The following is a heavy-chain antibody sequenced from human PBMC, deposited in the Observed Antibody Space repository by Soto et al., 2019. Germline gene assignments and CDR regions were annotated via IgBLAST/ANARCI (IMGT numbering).Heavy chain of an antibody. V-gene: IGHV4-39*07. CDR1: SGSISSGSYL. Sequence: SETLSLTCTVSSGSISSGSYLWAWIRQPPGKGLEWIGNIYYSGSTFYNPSLKSRVTISVDTSKNQFSLKLSSVTAADTAVYYCARVTSWYCSSTSCYTYYYFDYWGQGTLLTVSS. J-gene: IGHJ4*02. D-gene: IGHD2-2*02. CDR3: ARVTSWYCSSTSCYTYYYFDY. CDR2: IYYSGST.